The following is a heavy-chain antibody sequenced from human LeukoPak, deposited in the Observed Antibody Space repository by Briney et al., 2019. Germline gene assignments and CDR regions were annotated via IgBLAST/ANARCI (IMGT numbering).Heavy chain of an antibody. V-gene: IGHV3-30*04. Sequence: GRSLRLSCVASGFTFCNYAIHWVRQAPGKGLEWVTVISYDGTYKYYAESVKGRFTISRDNSKNTLFLHMNSLRAEDTAVYSCAKGYYGSGSYGWFDYWGQGTLVTVSS. J-gene: IGHJ4*02. CDR2: ISYDGTYK. D-gene: IGHD3-10*01. CDR3: AKGYYGSGSYGWFDY. CDR1: GFTFCNYA.